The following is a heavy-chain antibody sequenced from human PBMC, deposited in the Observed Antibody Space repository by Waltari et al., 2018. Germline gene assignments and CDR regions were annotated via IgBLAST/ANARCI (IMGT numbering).Heavy chain of an antibody. CDR3: ARHVSGPTRAAFDV. Sequence: EVQLVESGGGLIQPGGSLRLSCVGSGFTVNSNYMSWVRQVPGKGLGWVSNIPLGTNANYAESVRGRFTISRDNSKDTLYLQMNSLRVEDTAVYFCARHVSGPTRAAFDVWGQGTMVTVSP. CDR2: IPLGTNA. V-gene: IGHV3-53*01. CDR1: GFTVNSNY. D-gene: IGHD6-19*01. J-gene: IGHJ3*01.